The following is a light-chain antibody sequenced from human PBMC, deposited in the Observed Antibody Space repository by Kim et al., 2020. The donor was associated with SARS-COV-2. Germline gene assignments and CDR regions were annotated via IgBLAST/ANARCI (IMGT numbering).Light chain of an antibody. V-gene: IGKV3D-15*01. J-gene: IGKJ1*01. Sequence: EIVMTQSPAILSVSPGERVTLSCRASQNVYSDVAWYQQKPGQAPRLLIYGASTRATGIPARFSGSESGTEFTLTISSLQSEDSAVYFCQQLSSWPPWTLGPGTKVDIK. CDR1: QNVYSD. CDR3: QQLSSWPPWT. CDR2: GAS.